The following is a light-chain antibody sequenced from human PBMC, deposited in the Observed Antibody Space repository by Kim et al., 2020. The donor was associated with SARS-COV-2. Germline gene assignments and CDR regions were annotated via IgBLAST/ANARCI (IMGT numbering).Light chain of an antibody. CDR2: YAS. V-gene: IGKV3-20*01. CDR1: QSVANNQ. CDR3: QQYGSVPPT. J-gene: IGKJ1*01. Sequence: SPDERSTLSCRASQSVANNQLAWYQQKPGQAPRLLISYASIRATGIPDRFSGSGSGTDFTLTINRLEPDDSAVYYCQQYGSVPPTFGQGTKVDIK.